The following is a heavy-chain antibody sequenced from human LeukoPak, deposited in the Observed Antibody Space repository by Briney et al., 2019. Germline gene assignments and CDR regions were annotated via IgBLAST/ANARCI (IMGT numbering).Heavy chain of an antibody. V-gene: IGHV6-1*01. CDR1: GDSVSSNSAA. CDR3: ARDGILDIGDDY. J-gene: IGHJ4*02. CDR2: TYYRSKWYN. Sequence: SQTLSLTCAISGDSVSSNSAAWNWFRQSPSRGLEWLGNTYYRSKWYNDYVVSVKGRITINPDTSKNQFSLQLNSVTPEDTAVYYCARDGILDIGDDYWGQGTLVTVSS. D-gene: IGHD5-12*01.